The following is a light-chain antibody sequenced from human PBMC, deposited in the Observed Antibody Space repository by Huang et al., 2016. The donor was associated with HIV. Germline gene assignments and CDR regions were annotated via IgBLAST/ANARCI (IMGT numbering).Light chain of an antibody. CDR1: QDISSY. J-gene: IGKJ3*01. Sequence: IQLTQSPPSLSASVGDRVTITCRASQDISSYLAWYQQKPGKAPKLLIYAASTLESGVPSRFSGSGSGTDYTLTINNLQPEDFATYYCLQLNNYPGTFGPGTNVDV. CDR3: LQLNNYPGT. V-gene: IGKV1-9*01. CDR2: AAS.